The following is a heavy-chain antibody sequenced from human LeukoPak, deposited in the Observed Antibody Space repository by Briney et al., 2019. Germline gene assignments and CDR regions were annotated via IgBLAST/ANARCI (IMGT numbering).Heavy chain of an antibody. J-gene: IGHJ4*02. CDR2: IYYSGST. D-gene: IGHD5-12*01. V-gene: IGHV4-39*01. CDR1: GGSISNSSYY. CDR3: ARPQDRGYGHFDY. Sequence: SETLSLTCTVSGGSISNSSYYWGWIRQPPGKGLECIWSIYYSGSTYSNPPLKRRVTTSVYTTKNQLSLKLSSVNGADTALYYCARPQDRGYGHFDYWGRGTLVTVSS.